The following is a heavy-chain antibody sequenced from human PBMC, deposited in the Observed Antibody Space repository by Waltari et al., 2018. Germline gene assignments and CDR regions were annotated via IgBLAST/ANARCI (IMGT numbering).Heavy chain of an antibody. D-gene: IGHD3-10*01. Sequence: QLQLQESGPGVVSVSETLSLTCSVSGGSIRSYYWSWLRKPPGKPLEWIGHVYHDGSTSYNPSLKRRVTISVDMSTNQFSLRLTSVTAADAATYYCARSYLKFEPWGPGTLVTVSS. V-gene: IGHV4-59*08. CDR1: GGSIRSYY. CDR2: VYHDGST. CDR3: ARSYLKFEP. J-gene: IGHJ5*02.